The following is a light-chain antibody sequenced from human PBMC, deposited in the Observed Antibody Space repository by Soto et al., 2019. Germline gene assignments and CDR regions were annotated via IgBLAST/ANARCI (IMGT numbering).Light chain of an antibody. Sequence: QSALTQPPSVSGAPGQRVTISCTGSSSNIGAGYDVHWYQQLPGTAPKLLIYGNSNRPSGVPDRFSGSKSGTSASLAITGFQAEDEADYYCQSYDSSLSGYVFGTGPKVTVL. CDR1: SSNIGAGYD. CDR3: QSYDSSLSGYV. V-gene: IGLV1-40*01. J-gene: IGLJ1*01. CDR2: GNS.